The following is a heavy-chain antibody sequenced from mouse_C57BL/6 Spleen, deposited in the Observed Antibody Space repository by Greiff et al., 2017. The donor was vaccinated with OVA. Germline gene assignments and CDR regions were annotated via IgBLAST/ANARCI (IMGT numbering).Heavy chain of an antibody. CDR2: ILPGSGST. Sequence: QVQLKQSGAELMKPGASVKLSCKATGYTFTGYWIEWVKQRPGHGLEWIGEILPGSGSTNYNEKFKGKATFTADTSSNTAYMQLSSLTTEDSAIYYCARSYYYGSSYDYAMDYWGQGTSVTVSS. D-gene: IGHD1-1*01. V-gene: IGHV1-9*01. J-gene: IGHJ4*01. CDR1: GYTFTGYW. CDR3: ARSYYYGSSYDYAMDY.